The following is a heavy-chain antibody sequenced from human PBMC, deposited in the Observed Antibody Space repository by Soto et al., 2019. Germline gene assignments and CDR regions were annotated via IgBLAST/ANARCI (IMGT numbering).Heavy chain of an antibody. CDR1: GGSISSYY. D-gene: IGHD3-9*01. V-gene: IGHV4-59*08. J-gene: IGHJ6*03. CDR2: IYYSGST. CDR3: ARGPYYDILTGRSRPNYYYYMDV. Sequence: PSETLSLTCTVAGGSISSYYWSWIRQPPGKGLEWIGYIYYSGSTNYNPTLKSRVTISVDTSKNQFSLKLSSVTAADTAVYYCARGPYYDILTGRSRPNYYYYMDVWGKGTTVTVSS.